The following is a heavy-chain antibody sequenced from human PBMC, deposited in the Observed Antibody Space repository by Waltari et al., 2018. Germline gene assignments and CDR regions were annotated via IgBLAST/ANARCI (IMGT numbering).Heavy chain of an antibody. CDR1: GFTLNNNY. CDR2: IYAGSGGT. J-gene: IGHJ4*02. D-gene: IGHD5-12*01. CDR3: ARAGLGSPLQWLQLLDS. V-gene: IGHV3-53*01. Sequence: EVQLVESGGGLIQPGASLRLSCAASGFTLNNNYLNWVRQAPGKGLEWVSVIYAGSGGTFYAESVKGRFTISRDNSKNTLYLDLNRLTAEDTAVYYCARAGLGSPLQWLQLLDSWGRGTLVTVSS.